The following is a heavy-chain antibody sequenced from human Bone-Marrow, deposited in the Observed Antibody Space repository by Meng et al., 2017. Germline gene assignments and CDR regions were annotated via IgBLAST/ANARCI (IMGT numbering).Heavy chain of an antibody. CDR1: GFTFGIYG. Sequence: VQLVESGVCVVWAVRSLGLCWGPSGFTFGIYGMPWGRQARGKGLECVAVIWYDGSNKYYADSVKGRFTIARDNSKNTLYLQINSLRAEDTAVYYCARDSGFDYWGQGTLVTVSS. CDR2: IWYDGSNK. J-gene: IGHJ4*02. V-gene: IGHV3-33*01. CDR3: ARDSGFDY. D-gene: IGHD7-27*01.